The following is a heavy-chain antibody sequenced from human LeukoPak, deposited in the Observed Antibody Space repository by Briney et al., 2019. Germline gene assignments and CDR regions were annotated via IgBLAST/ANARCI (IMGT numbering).Heavy chain of an antibody. D-gene: IGHD6-19*01. V-gene: IGHV6-1*01. CDR1: GDSVSSNSAA. Sequence: QTLSLTCAISGDSVSSNSAAWNWIRQSPSRGLEWLGRTYYRSKWYDDYAVSVRSRITISPDTSKNQFSLQLSSVTPEDTAVYYCARVDQWPPSGWFDPWGQGIQVTVSS. J-gene: IGHJ5*02. CDR3: ARVDQWPPSGWFDP. CDR2: TYYRSKWYD.